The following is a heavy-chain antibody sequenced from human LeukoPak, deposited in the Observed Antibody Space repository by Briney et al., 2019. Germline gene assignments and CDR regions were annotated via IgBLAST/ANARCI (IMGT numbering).Heavy chain of an antibody. Sequence: GASVKVSCKASGGTFSSYAISWVRQAPGQGLEWMGGIIPIFGTANYAQKFQGRVTITADESTSTAYMELSSLRSEDRAVYYCARAGPTYYHGSGSYSVAYYFDYWGQGTLVTVSS. D-gene: IGHD3-10*01. CDR3: ARAGPTYYHGSGSYSVAYYFDY. CDR2: IIPIFGTA. J-gene: IGHJ4*02. CDR1: GGTFSSYA. V-gene: IGHV1-69*13.